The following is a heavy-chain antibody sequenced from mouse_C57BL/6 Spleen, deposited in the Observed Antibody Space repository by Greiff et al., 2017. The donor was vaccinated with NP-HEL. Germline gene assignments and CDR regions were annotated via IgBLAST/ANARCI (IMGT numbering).Heavy chain of an antibody. CDR3: ARGGGYDYDGRVYFDD. Sequence: QVHLQQSGSELMNPGASVKLSCKATGYTFTGYLLEWVMHRSGHGLEWIGENLPGSGSTNYNEKFKGKATFPADTSSNTAYMQLSSLTTEDSAIYFGARGGGYDYDGRVYFDDWGQGTTLTVSS. V-gene: IGHV1-9*01. D-gene: IGHD2-4*01. J-gene: IGHJ2*01. CDR2: NLPGSGST. CDR1: GYTFTGYL.